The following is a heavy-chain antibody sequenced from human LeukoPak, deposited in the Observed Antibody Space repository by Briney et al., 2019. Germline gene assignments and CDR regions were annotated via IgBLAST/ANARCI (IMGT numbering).Heavy chain of an antibody. Sequence: GGSLRLPCAASGFTFSSYGMHWVRQAPGKGLEWVAVISYDGSNKYYADSVKGRFTISRDNSKNTLYLQMNSLRAEDTAVYYCAKDKGYDSSGYLDYWGQGTLVTVSS. CDR1: GFTFSSYG. D-gene: IGHD3-22*01. V-gene: IGHV3-30*18. CDR2: ISYDGSNK. CDR3: AKDKGYDSSGYLDY. J-gene: IGHJ4*02.